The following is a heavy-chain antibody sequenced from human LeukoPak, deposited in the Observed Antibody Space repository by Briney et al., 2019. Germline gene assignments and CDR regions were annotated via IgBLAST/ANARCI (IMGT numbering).Heavy chain of an antibody. CDR3: ARSWTYGRNYYIDV. CDR2: INDSGRT. V-gene: IGHV4-34*01. CDR1: GGSFSNYY. Sequence: PSETLSLTCAVYGGSFSNYYWSWIRQPPGRGLEWIGEINDSGRTNYNPSLMSRVTVSVDTSKNQFSLRLTSVTATDTAVYYCARSWTYGRNYYIDVWGNGATVSVSS. J-gene: IGHJ6*03. D-gene: IGHD1-7*01.